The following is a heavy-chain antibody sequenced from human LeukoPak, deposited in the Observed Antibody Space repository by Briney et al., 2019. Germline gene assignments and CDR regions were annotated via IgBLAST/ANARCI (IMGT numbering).Heavy chain of an antibody. CDR2: INHSGST. D-gene: IGHD3-10*01. CDR3: ARNVLLWFGVDP. J-gene: IGHJ5*02. V-gene: IGHV4-34*01. Sequence: SETLSLTCAVYGGSFSGYYWSWIRQPPGKGLEWIGEINHSGSTNYNPSLKSRVTISVDTSKNQFSLKLSSVTAADTAAYYCARNVLLWFGVDPWGQGTLVTVSS. CDR1: GGSFSGYY.